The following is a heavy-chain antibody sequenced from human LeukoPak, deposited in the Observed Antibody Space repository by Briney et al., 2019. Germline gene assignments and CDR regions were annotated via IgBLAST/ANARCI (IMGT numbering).Heavy chain of an antibody. CDR2: VSDSGRTR. CDR1: GFTFSDYY. J-gene: IGHJ6*02. CDR3: ARTLYDYDYAYYYGMDV. V-gene: IGHV3-11*01. Sequence: GSLRLSCAVSGFTFSDYYMTWIRQAPGKGLEWISDVSDSGRTRDYADSVKGRFTVSRDNARNSLYLQMNSLRADDTAVYYCARTLYDYDYAYYYGMDVWGQGTTVTVSS. D-gene: IGHD4-17*01.